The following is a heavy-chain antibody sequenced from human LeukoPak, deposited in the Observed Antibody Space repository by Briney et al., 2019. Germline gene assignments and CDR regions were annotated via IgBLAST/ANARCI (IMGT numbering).Heavy chain of an antibody. V-gene: IGHV4-30-4*08. D-gene: IGHD2-2*01. CDR2: IYYSGST. J-gene: IGHJ4*02. CDR3: ARDSCSSTSCSIDY. Sequence: PSQTLSLTCTVSGGSISSGDYYWSWLRQPPGKGPEWIGYIYYSGSTYYNPSLKSRVTISVDTSKNQFSLKLSSVTAADTAVYYCARDSCSSTSCSIDYWGQGTLVTVSS. CDR1: GGSISSGDYY.